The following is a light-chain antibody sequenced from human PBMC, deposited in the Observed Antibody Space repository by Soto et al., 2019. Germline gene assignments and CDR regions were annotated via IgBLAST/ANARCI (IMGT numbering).Light chain of an antibody. J-gene: IGKJ1*01. CDR2: DTS. CDR1: QSLSSS. CDR3: HQRSNWWT. Sequence: EIVLTQSPATLSLFPGERATLSCRASQSLSSSLGWYQQKPGQAPRVLIYDTSSRATGIPARFSGSGSGTDFTITMSSLEPEDSAVYYCHQRSNWWTFGQGTRVEIK. V-gene: IGKV3-11*01.